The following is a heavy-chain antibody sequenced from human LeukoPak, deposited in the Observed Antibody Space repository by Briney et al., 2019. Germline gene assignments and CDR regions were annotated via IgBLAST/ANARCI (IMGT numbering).Heavy chain of an antibody. D-gene: IGHD3-3*01. CDR3: ARAPNYDFWSGLQYYYYGMDV. J-gene: IGHJ6*02. CDR2: ISSSGSTI. Sequence: GGSLRLSRAASGFTFSDYYMSWIRQAPGKGLEWVSYISSSGSTIYYADSVKGRFTISRDNAKNSLYLQMNSLRAEDTAVYYCARAPNYDFWSGLQYYYYGMDVWGQGTTVTVSS. V-gene: IGHV3-11*01. CDR1: GFTFSDYY.